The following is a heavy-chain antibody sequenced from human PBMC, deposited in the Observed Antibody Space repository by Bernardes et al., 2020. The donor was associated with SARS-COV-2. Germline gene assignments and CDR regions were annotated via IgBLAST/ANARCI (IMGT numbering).Heavy chain of an antibody. V-gene: IGHV1-2*02. CDR1: GYTFTGYF. J-gene: IGHJ4*02. D-gene: IGHD2-21*02. CDR2: INPNTGGT. CDR3: ARTRTTISTTGIPVDY. Sequence: ASVKVSCKASGYTFTGYFIHWVRQAPGQRLEWMGWINPNTGGTNYVQKFQGRVTMTRDTSITTAYMELSWLGSDDMAIYYCARTRTTISTTGIPVDYWGQGTLVTVSS.